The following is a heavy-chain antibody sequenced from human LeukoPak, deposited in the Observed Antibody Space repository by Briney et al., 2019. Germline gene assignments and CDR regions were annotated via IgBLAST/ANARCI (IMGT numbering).Heavy chain of an antibody. D-gene: IGHD1-1*01. CDR2: ITLTGSRT. V-gene: IGHV3-23*01. CDR1: GFSFSSYA. J-gene: IGHJ4*02. Sequence: GGSLRLSCAASGFSFSSYAMSWVRQAPGKGLEWVATITLTGSRTYFPDSVKGRFTLSRDNSKSMLYLQMNSLRAEDTALYYCAKGKAEAYPYNFDNWGQGILVAVSS. CDR3: AKGKAEAYPYNFDN.